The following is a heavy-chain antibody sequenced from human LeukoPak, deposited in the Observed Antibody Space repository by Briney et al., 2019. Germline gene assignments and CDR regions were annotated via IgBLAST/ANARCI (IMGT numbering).Heavy chain of an antibody. D-gene: IGHD6-19*01. Sequence: GGSLRLSCAASGFTFSSYAMSWVRQAPGKGLEWVSDISGSGGSTYYADSVKGRFTISRDNSKNTLYLQMNSLRAEDTAVYYCAKDYSSGWCATFDYWGQGTLVTVSS. CDR2: ISGSGGST. V-gene: IGHV3-23*01. CDR1: GFTFSSYA. J-gene: IGHJ4*02. CDR3: AKDYSSGWCATFDY.